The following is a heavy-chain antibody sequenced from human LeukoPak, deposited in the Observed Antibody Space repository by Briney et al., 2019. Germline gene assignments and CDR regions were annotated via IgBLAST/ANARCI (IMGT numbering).Heavy chain of an antibody. CDR1: GFTFDDYA. CDR3: ARESDTRAAGWVIDY. J-gene: IGHJ4*02. Sequence: HTGGSLRLSCAASGFTFDDYAMHWVRQAPGKGLEWVSLISWDGGSTYYADSVKGRFTISRDSSKNTLYLQMNSLRVEDTAVYYCARESDTRAAGWVIDYWGQGTLVTVSS. CDR2: ISWDGGST. D-gene: IGHD6-13*01. V-gene: IGHV3-43D*03.